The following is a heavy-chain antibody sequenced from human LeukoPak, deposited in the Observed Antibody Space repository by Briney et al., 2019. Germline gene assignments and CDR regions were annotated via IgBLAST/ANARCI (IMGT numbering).Heavy chain of an antibody. J-gene: IGHJ4*02. D-gene: IGHD4-17*01. CDR2: INHSGST. CDR1: GGSFGGYY. CDR3: ARRTTVTTLFDY. V-gene: IGHV4-34*01. Sequence: SETLSLTCAVYGGSFGGYYWSWIRQPPGKGLEWIGEINHSGSTNYNPSLKSRVTISVDTSKNQFSLKLSSVTAADTAVYYCARRTTVTTLFDYWGQGTLVTVSS.